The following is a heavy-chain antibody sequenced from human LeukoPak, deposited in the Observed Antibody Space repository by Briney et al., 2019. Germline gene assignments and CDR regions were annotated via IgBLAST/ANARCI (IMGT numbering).Heavy chain of an antibody. V-gene: IGHV1-2*02. J-gene: IGHJ4*02. CDR1: GYTFTVFY. CDR2: INPNSGAT. CDR3: ARDSSGYPNDY. D-gene: IGHD3-22*01. Sequence: ASVKVSCKASGYTFTVFYIYWVRQAPGQGLEWMGWINPNSGATNYAQNFQGRVTMTRDTSISTAYMELSRLRSDDTAVYYCARDSSGYPNDYWGQGTLVTVSS.